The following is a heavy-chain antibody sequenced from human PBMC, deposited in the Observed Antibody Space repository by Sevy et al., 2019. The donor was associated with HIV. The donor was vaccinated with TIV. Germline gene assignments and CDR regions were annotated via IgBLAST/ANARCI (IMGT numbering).Heavy chain of an antibody. CDR3: AGANAYLTSDAFDI. CDR1: GGSISSLNYY. D-gene: IGHD1-26*01. CDR2: ISYSGRT. J-gene: IGHJ3*02. Sequence: SETLSLTCTVSGGSISSLNYYWSWIRQHPGKGLEWIGYISYSGRTNDNPSLKSRITISVDTSKNQFSLRLSSVTAAETAVYYCAGANAYLTSDAFDIWGQGTMVTVSS. V-gene: IGHV4-31*03.